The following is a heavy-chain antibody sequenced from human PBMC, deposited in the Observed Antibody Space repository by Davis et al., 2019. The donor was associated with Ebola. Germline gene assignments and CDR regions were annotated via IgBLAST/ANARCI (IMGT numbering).Heavy chain of an antibody. CDR1: GYTFTNDW. CDR2: IHPGDSDT. D-gene: IGHD5-12*01. CDR3: ARYAAKVEPSGSYYGMDV. V-gene: IGHV5-51*01. Sequence: KVSCKGSGYTFTNDWIGWVRQMPGKGLEWMGIIHPGDSDTRYSPSFQGQVTISADKSITTAYLQWSGLKASDTAIYYCARYAAKVEPSGSYYGMDVWGQGTTVTVSS. J-gene: IGHJ6*02.